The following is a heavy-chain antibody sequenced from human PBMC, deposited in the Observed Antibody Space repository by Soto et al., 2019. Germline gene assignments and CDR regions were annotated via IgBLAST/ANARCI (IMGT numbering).Heavy chain of an antibody. CDR3: TRDRDIVVVPAALTSLQYYYYMDV. CDR2: IRSKAYGGTT. Sequence: GGSLRLSCTASGFTFGDYAMSWFRQAPGKGLEWVGFIRSKAYGGTTEYAASVKGRFTISSTDSKSIAYLQMNSLKTEDTAVYYCTRDRDIVVVPAALTSLQYYYYMDVWGKGTTVAVSS. V-gene: IGHV3-49*03. J-gene: IGHJ6*03. CDR1: GFTFGDYA. D-gene: IGHD2-2*01.